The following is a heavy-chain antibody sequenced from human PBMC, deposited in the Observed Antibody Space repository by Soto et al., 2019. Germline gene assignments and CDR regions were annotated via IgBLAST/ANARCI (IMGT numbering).Heavy chain of an antibody. CDR1: GFTFSSYS. J-gene: IGHJ4*02. Sequence: PGGSLRLSCAASGFTFSSYSMNWVRQAPGKGLEWVSSISSSSSYIYYADSVKGRFTISRDNAKNSLYLQMNSLRAEDTAVYYCASYSSGWPFDYWGQGTLVTVSS. CDR2: ISSSSSYI. D-gene: IGHD6-19*01. CDR3: ASYSSGWPFDY. V-gene: IGHV3-21*01.